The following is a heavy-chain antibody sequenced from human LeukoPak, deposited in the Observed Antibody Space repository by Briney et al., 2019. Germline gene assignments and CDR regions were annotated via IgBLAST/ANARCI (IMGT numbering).Heavy chain of an antibody. CDR1: GFTFSSYA. CDR3: ARAGSGVRGLFYYYYYMDV. V-gene: IGHV3-30-3*01. CDR2: ISYDGSNK. J-gene: IGHJ6*03. Sequence: HTGRSLRLSCAASGFTFSSYAMHWVRQAPGKGLDWMAVISYDGSNKYYADSVKGRFTISRDNSKNTLYLQMNSLRAEDTAVYYCARAGSGVRGLFYYYYYMDVWGKGTTVTVSS. D-gene: IGHD3-10*01.